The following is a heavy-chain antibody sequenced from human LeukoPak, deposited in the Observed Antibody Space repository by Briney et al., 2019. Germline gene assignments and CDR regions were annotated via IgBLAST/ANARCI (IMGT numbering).Heavy chain of an antibody. CDR2: IYTSGST. J-gene: IGHJ5*02. CDR3: ARDSSLRGVRP. Sequence: SETLSLTCTVSGGSISSGSYYWSWIRQPAGKGLEWIGRIYTSGSTNYNPSLKSRVTISVDTSKNQFSLKLSSVTAADTAVYYCARDSSLRGVRPWGQGTLVTVSS. V-gene: IGHV4-61*02. CDR1: GGSISSGSYY. D-gene: IGHD3-10*01.